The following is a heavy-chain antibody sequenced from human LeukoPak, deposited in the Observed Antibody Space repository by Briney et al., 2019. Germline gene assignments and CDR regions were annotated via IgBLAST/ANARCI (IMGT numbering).Heavy chain of an antibody. CDR3: ARAGDSSGYRTNYYYYGMDV. Sequence: SQTLSLTCAISGDSVSSNSAAWNWIRQSPSRGLEWLGRTYYRSKWYNDYAVSVKSRITINPETSKNQFSLQLNSVTPEDTAVYYCARAGDSSGYRTNYYYYGMDVWGQGTTVTVSS. CDR1: GDSVSSNSAA. J-gene: IGHJ6*02. V-gene: IGHV6-1*01. CDR2: TYYRSKWYN. D-gene: IGHD3-22*01.